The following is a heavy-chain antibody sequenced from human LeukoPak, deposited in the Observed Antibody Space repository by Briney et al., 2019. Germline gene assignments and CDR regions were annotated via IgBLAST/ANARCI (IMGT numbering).Heavy chain of an antibody. CDR2: ISGSGGST. V-gene: IGHV3-23*01. Sequence: PGGSLRLSCAASGFTFSGSAMHWVRQAPGKGLEWVSAISGSGGSTYYADSVKGRFTISRDNSKNTLYLQMNSLRAEDTAVYYCARGYSSFDYWGQGTLVTVSS. D-gene: IGHD5-18*01. CDR3: ARGYSSFDY. J-gene: IGHJ4*02. CDR1: GFTFSGSA.